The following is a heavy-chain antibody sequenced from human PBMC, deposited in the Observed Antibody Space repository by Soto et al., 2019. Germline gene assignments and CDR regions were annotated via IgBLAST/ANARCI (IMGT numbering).Heavy chain of an antibody. CDR2: ISYDGSNK. CDR3: ARSLRIYGSGSYYFLDY. Sequence: AGGSLRLSCAASGFTFSSYAMHWVRQAPGKGLEWVAVISYDGSNKYYADSVKGRFTISRDNSKNTLYLQMNSLRAEDTAVYYCARSLRIYGSGSYYFLDYWGQGTLVTVSS. CDR1: GFTFSSYA. J-gene: IGHJ4*02. D-gene: IGHD3-10*01. V-gene: IGHV3-30-3*01.